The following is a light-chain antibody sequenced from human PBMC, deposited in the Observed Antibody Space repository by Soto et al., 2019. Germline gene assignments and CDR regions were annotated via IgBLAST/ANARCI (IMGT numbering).Light chain of an antibody. CDR1: QSLVHSDGNSY. CDR2: KVS. Sequence: SQSPLSLPTPPGQPASSFCRPNQSLVHSDGNSYLSWFQQRPGRSPRRLIYKVSNRDSGVPARFSGSGSGTDFALKISRVEAEDVGVYYCMQGTHWPITFGQGTRLENK. J-gene: IGKJ5*01. V-gene: IGKV2-30*02. CDR3: MQGTHWPIT.